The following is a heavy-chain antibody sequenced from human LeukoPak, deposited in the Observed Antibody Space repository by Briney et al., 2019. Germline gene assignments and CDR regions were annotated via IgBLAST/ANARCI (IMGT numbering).Heavy chain of an antibody. CDR3: ARVGDSGSPRDY. CDR1: GYFFPNAW. D-gene: IGHD2-21*01. Sequence: PGGSLRLSCTISGYFFPNAWLNWVRQAPGKGLEWVSSVTSSSSYIFYADSVKGRFTISRDNAKNSLYLQMNSLRAEDTAVYYCARVGDSGSPRDYWGQGTLVTVSS. CDR2: VTSSSSYI. J-gene: IGHJ4*02. V-gene: IGHV3-21*01.